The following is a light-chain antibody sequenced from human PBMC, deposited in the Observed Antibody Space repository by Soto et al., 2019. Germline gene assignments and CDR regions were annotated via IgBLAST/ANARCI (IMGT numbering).Light chain of an antibody. CDR3: QQYDSSPRT. J-gene: IGKJ1*01. V-gene: IGKV3-20*01. Sequence: EIVLTQSPGTLSLSPGERATLSCRASQTISSNYLAWYQQKPGQAPRLLIHGASTRAIGIPDRFSGSGSGADFILTINRLEPEDFAVYYCQQYDSSPRTFGQGTKVDIK. CDR1: QTISSNY. CDR2: GAS.